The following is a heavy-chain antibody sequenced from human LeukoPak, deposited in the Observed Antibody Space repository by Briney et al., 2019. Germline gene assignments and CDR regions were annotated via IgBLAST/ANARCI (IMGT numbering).Heavy chain of an antibody. CDR1: GYTFGGYY. V-gene: IGHV1-2*04. CDR3: ARDAITSVGTLDY. J-gene: IGHJ4*02. Sequence: ASVKVSCKTSGYTFGGYYIHWVRQAPGQGLEWMGWIHPHSGVKNYAQKFKGWVTLTRDTSINTVYMELSTLRSDGTAVYYCARDAITSVGTLDYWGQGTLVTVSS. D-gene: IGHD2-2*02. CDR2: IHPHSGVK.